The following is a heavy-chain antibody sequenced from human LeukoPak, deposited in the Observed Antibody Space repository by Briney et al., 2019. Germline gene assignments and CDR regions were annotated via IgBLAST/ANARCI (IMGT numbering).Heavy chain of an antibody. V-gene: IGHV3-15*01. Sequence: PGGSLRPSCAASGFTFSNAWMSWVRQAPGKGLEWVGRIKSKTDGGTTDYAAPVKGRFTISRDDSKNTLYLQMNSLKTEDTAVYYCTTEGWLLTSQRYYFDYWGQGTLVTVSS. CDR1: GFTFSNAW. CDR2: IKSKTDGGTT. D-gene: IGHD5-12*01. CDR3: TTEGWLLTSQRYYFDY. J-gene: IGHJ4*02.